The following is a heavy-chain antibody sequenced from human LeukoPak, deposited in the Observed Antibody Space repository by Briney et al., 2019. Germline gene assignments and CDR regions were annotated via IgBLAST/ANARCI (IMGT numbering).Heavy chain of an antibody. CDR2: ISSTGGTT. CDR3: AKVWYRSYYDILTGYYSGY. CDR1: GFTFSTNA. J-gene: IGHJ4*02. V-gene: IGHV3-23*01. D-gene: IGHD3-9*01. Sequence: PGGPLRLSCAASGFTFSTNAMSWVRQAPGKGLEWVSRISSTGGTTEYADSVKGRFTISRDTSKNTLYLQMNSLRLEDTAIYYCAKVWYRSYYDILTGYYSGYWGQGTLVTVSS.